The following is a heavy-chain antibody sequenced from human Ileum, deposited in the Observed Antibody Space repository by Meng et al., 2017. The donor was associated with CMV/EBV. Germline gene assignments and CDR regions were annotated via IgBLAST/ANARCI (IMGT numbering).Heavy chain of an antibody. Sequence: QVHLQGLGSAVVTPSDPPSLTCTVSGDSIRSNFWSWIRQPAGKGLEWIGRIYSSGSTFYNPSLNSRVTMSVDTSKNQFSLSLASVTAADTAIYFCAREESVGIAVTGTFDYWGQGILVTVSS. D-gene: IGHD6-19*01. CDR3: AREESVGIAVTGTFDY. CDR2: IYSSGST. CDR1: GDSIRSNF. V-gene: IGHV4-4*07. J-gene: IGHJ4*02.